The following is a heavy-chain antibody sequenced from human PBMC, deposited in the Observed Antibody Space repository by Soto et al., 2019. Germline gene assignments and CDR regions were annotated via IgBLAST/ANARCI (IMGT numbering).Heavy chain of an antibody. CDR3: VGGSGWEY. CDR2: ISGSGGST. CDR1: GFTFSSYA. V-gene: IGHV3-23*01. D-gene: IGHD6-19*01. J-gene: IGHJ4*02. Sequence: EVQLLESGGGLVQPGGSLRLSCAASGFTFSSYAMSWVRQAPGKGLEWVSAISGSGGSTYYADSVKGRFTISRDNSKNTVYLQMNSLRAEDTAVYHCVGGSGWEYWGQGTLVTVSS.